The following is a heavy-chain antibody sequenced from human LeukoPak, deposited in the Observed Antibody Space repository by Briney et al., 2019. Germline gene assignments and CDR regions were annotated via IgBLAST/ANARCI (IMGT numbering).Heavy chain of an antibody. CDR3: VRGEGYYYGSGSESELDY. Sequence: GGSLRLSCAASGFTVRSNYMSWVRQAPGKGLEWVSVIYSGGNTCYADSVKGRFTVSRDNSKNTLYLQMNSLRAEDTAVYYCVRGEGYYYGSGSESELDYWGQGTLVTVSS. CDR1: GFTVRSNY. CDR2: IYSGGNT. D-gene: IGHD3-10*01. J-gene: IGHJ4*02. V-gene: IGHV3-53*01.